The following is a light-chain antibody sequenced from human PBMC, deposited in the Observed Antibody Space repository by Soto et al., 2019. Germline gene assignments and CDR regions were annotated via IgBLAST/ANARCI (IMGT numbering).Light chain of an antibody. CDR2: KVF. J-gene: IGKJ5*01. CDR1: QSLVYTDGFTY. V-gene: IGKV2-30*01. CDR3: MQGTRWPRIT. Sequence: DVVMTQSPLSLPVTLGQPASISCRSSQSLVYTDGFTYLNWFQQRPGQSPRRLIFKVFKRDSGVQDRLSGSGSGTDFTLKISRVEDEDVGVYYCMQGTRWPRITFGQGTRLEIK.